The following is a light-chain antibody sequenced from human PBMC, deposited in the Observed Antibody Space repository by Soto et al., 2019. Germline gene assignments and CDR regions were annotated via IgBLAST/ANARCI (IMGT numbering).Light chain of an antibody. CDR3: QQYGSSRT. CDR1: QSAGNTY. CDR2: GTS. Sequence: DIELTQSPGTLSLSPGERATLSCRASQSAGNTYVAWYQQKPGQAPRLLIYGTSSRATGIPDRFSGSGSGTEFTLTIDRVEPEDFAVYYCQQYGSSRTFGQGTKVEVK. J-gene: IGKJ1*01. V-gene: IGKV3-20*01.